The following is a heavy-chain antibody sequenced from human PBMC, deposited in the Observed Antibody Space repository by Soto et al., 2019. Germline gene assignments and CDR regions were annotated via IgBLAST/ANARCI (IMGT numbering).Heavy chain of an antibody. CDR1: GFTFSSYA. CDR3: AKGVYDFWSGYRGDYYYYRMDV. CDR2: ISYDRSNK. J-gene: IGHJ6*02. Sequence: PGGSLRLSFAASGFTFSSYAMPWVRQAPGKGLEWVAVISYDRSNKYYADSVKGRFTISRDNYKNTLYLQMNSLRAEDTAVYYFAKGVYDFWSGYRGDYYYYRMDVRSQGTTVTVSS. V-gene: IGHV3-30*04. D-gene: IGHD3-3*01.